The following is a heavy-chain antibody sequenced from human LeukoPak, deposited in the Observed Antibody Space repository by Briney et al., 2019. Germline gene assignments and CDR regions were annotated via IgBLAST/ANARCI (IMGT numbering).Heavy chain of an antibody. CDR2: IYPGGSDT. V-gene: IGHV5-51*01. CDR3: ARQWYEDTAMVDY. J-gene: IGHJ4*02. CDR1: GYSFTSYW. Sequence: GESLKISCEGSGYSFTSYWIAWVRQMPGKGLEWMGIIYPGGSDTRYSPSFQGQVTISADKSNSTAYLQWRSLKASDTAMYYCARQWYEDTAMVDYWGQGTLVTVSS. D-gene: IGHD5-18*01.